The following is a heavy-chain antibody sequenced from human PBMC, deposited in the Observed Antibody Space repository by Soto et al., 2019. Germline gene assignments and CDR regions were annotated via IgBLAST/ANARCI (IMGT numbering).Heavy chain of an antibody. Sequence: SETLSLTCIVSGGSISEKYWNWVRQPPGKGLEWIGLIFANGHTDYNPSLKSRVTISVDTSKNQFSLKLSSVTAADTAVYYCARALRFLEWSPSWFDPWGQGTLVTVSS. J-gene: IGHJ5*02. CDR3: ARALRFLEWSPSWFDP. D-gene: IGHD3-3*01. CDR2: IFANGHT. CDR1: GGSISEKY. V-gene: IGHV4-4*07.